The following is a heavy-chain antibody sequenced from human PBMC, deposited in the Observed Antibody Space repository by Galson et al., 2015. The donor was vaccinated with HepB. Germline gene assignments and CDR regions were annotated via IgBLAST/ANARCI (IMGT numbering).Heavy chain of an antibody. Sequence: SLRLSCAASGFVFSESGMHWVRQPPGKALEWVAVVAHDGTVQYYADSVKGRFTVSRDNSKNTMYLQLNSPRPEDAGLYYCAKEPGPRASPWYFDLWGRGTLVTVSS. V-gene: IGHV3-30*18. CDR1: GFVFSESG. CDR3: AKEPGPRASPWYFDL. CDR2: VAHDGTVQ. D-gene: IGHD3-10*01. J-gene: IGHJ2*01.